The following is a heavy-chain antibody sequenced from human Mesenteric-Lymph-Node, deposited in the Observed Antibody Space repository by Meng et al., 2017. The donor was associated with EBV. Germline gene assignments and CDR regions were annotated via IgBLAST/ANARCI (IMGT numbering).Heavy chain of an antibody. Sequence: QWRARKGGSGRLNPRGTLALTSAVYGGSFSSEDWSLSRQPPGKGLEWIGEISHSGSTNSNPSLKSRVTISVDTSKNQFSLKLSSVTAADTAVYYCAKGPLLGGELSLEDYWGQGTLVTVSS. D-gene: IGHD3-16*02. CDR2: ISHSGST. CDR1: GGSFSSED. V-gene: IGHV4-34*01. J-gene: IGHJ4*02. CDR3: AKGPLLGGELSLEDY.